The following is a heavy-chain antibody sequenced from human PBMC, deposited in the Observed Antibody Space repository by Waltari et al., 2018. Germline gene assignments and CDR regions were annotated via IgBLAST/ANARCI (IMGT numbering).Heavy chain of an antibody. CDR1: GGSISSGSYH. V-gene: IGHV4-61*02. CDR2: IYTSGST. Sequence: QVQLQESGPGLVKPSQTLSLTCTVSGGSISSGSYHWSWIRPPAGKGLEWIGRIYTSGSTNYNPSLKSRVTISVDTSKNQFSLKLSSVTAADTAVYYCARGLTEDYYDSSGYFDYWGQGTLVTVSS. D-gene: IGHD3-22*01. CDR3: ARGLTEDYYDSSGYFDY. J-gene: IGHJ4*02.